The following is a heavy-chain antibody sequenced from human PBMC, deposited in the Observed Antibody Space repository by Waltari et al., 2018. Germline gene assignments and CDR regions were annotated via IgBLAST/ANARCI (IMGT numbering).Heavy chain of an antibody. J-gene: IGHJ6*03. CDR1: GGSPRGYH. D-gene: IGHD3-3*01. CDR2: INDSGRT. V-gene: IGHV4-34*02. Sequence: QVQMPQWGAGLLKPSENLSLHCDVPGGSPRGYHWTWIRQPPGKGLEWIGEINDSGRTTYNPSLESRVTVSIDTANNQFSLRVRSVTAADTAVYYCARVFGYYYYYMDVWGKGTTVTISS. CDR3: ARVFGYYYYYMDV.